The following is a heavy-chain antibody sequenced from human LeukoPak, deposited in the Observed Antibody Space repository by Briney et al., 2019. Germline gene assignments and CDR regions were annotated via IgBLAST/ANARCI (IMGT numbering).Heavy chain of an antibody. Sequence: PGGSLRLSCAASGFTFSSYWMSWVRQAPGKGLEWVANINQDGSEKYYVDSVKGRFTISRDNAKNSLYLQMDSLRAEDTALYYCVRAVRAASNCWGQGTLVTVSS. V-gene: IGHV3-7*01. J-gene: IGHJ4*02. CDR1: GFTFSSYW. D-gene: IGHD6-25*01. CDR3: VRAVRAASNC. CDR2: INQDGSEK.